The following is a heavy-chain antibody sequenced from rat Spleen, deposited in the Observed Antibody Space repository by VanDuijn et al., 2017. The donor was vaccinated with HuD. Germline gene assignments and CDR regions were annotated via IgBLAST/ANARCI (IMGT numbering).Heavy chain of an antibody. CDR1: GFTFSDYY. V-gene: IGHV5-29*01. CDR3: AREDLGVNY. Sequence: EVQLVESDGGLVQPGRSLKLSCAASGFTFSDYYMAWVRQAPTKGLERVATISYDGSSTYYRDSVKGRFTISRDNAKSTLYLQMSKLGSEDTATYYCAREDLGVNYWGQGVMVTVSS. CDR2: ISYDGSST. D-gene: IGHD1-7*01. J-gene: IGHJ2*01.